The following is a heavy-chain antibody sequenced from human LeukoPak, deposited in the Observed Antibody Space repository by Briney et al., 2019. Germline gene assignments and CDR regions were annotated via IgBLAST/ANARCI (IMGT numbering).Heavy chain of an antibody. D-gene: IGHD2-21*02. Sequence: SETLSLTCSVSGGSISSSSYYWVWIRQPPGKGLEWIGNVYYSGNTCYNPSLKSRVIISVDTSKNQFSLKLISVTAADTALYYCARHVRCGGDCSRLDYWGQGALVTVSS. CDR3: ARHVRCGGDCSRLDY. J-gene: IGHJ4*02. V-gene: IGHV4-39*01. CDR1: GGSISSSSYY. CDR2: VYYSGNT.